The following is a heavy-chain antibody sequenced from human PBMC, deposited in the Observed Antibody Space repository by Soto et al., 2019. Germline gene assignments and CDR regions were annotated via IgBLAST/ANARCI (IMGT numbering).Heavy chain of an antibody. CDR1: GFTFNSYA. CDR2: ISPDGVNK. J-gene: IGHJ4*02. V-gene: IGHV3-30*09. CDR3: ARHLTTTVSALGY. D-gene: IGHD4-4*01. Sequence: QVQLVESGGGVVQPGGSLRLSCKASGFTFNSYAIHWVRQAPGKGLEWVSVISPDGVNKHSAESVRGRIVISRDNSKNTVHLEMNRLRLDDTAVYFCARHLTTTVSALGYWGQGSLVNVAS.